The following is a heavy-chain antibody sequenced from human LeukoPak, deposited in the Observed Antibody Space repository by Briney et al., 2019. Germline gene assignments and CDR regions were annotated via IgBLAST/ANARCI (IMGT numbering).Heavy chain of an antibody. CDR3: TTGHCAYGPNYYYYDGMDV. Sequence: PGGSLRLSCAASGFTFSKAWMSWVRQAPGKGPEWVGRIKSTANGGTTDNAAPVKGRFTLSRDDSKNTLYLQMDSLKTEDTAVYYCTTGHCAYGPNYYYYDGMDVWGQGTTVTVSS. V-gene: IGHV3-15*01. D-gene: IGHD3-16*01. J-gene: IGHJ6*02. CDR2: IKSTANGGTT. CDR1: GFTFSKAW.